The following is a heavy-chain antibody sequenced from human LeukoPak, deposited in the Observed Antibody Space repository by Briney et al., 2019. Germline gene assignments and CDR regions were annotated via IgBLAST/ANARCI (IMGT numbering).Heavy chain of an antibody. V-gene: IGHV3-48*03. J-gene: IGHJ4*02. CDR1: GFTFSSYG. CDR3: ARDRGAGDIYFDY. D-gene: IGHD2-21*02. Sequence: GGSLRLSCVASGFTFSSYGMNWVRQAPGKGLEWISYISRSGSTRYYADSVKGRFTISRDNAKNSLYLQMNSLGAEDTAVYYCARDRGAGDIYFDYWGQGTLVTVSS. CDR2: ISRSGSTR.